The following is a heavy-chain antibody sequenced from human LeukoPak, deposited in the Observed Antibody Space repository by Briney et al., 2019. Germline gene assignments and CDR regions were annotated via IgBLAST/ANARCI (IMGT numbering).Heavy chain of an antibody. D-gene: IGHD6-13*01. CDR1: GGSFSGYY. CDR2: INHSGST. J-gene: IGHJ6*03. CDR3: ASPGYSSSWYHSANYYYYMDV. Sequence: SETLSLTCAVYGGSFSGYYWSWIRQPPGKGLEWIGEINHSGSTYYNPSLKSRVTISVDTSKNQFSLKLSSVTAADTAVYYCASPGYSSSWYHSANYYYYMDVWGKGTTVTISS. V-gene: IGHV4-34*01.